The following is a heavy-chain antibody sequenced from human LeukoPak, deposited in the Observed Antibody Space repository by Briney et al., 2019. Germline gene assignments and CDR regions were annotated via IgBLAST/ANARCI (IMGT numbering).Heavy chain of an antibody. CDR1: GFTVTTTY. CDR3: ARVRERVGSSWYNAFDI. J-gene: IGHJ3*02. V-gene: IGHV3-53*01. D-gene: IGHD6-13*01. CDR2: LHTDGRT. Sequence: GGSLRLSCAASGFTVTTTYITWVRQAPGEGLEWVSVLHTDGRTYYADSVKGRFTISRDNSKNVLYLHMNSLIAEDTAMYYCARVRERVGSSWYNAFDIWGQGTMVTVSS.